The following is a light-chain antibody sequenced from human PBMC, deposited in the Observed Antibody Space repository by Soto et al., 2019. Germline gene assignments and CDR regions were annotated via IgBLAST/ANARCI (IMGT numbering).Light chain of an antibody. CDR1: QSVLYSSNNKNY. Sequence: DIVMTQSPDSLAVSLGERATINCKSSQSVLYSSNNKNYLAWYQQKPGQPPKLLIYWASTRESGVPDRFSGSGSGTDFTLTISSLQAEDVAVYYCQQYYIDHRTFGQGTKVEIK. J-gene: IGKJ1*01. CDR2: WAS. CDR3: QQYYIDHRT. V-gene: IGKV4-1*01.